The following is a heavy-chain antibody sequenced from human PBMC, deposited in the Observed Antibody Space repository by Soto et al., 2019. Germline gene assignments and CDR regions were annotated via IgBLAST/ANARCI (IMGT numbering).Heavy chain of an antibody. V-gene: IGHV1-24*01. D-gene: IGHD3-9*01. CDR1: GYTLTELS. CDR2: FDPEDGET. CDR3: ATAGPTYDMLTGYYKKDCFDP. Sequence: ASVKVSCKVSGYTLTELSMHWVRQAPGKGLEWMGGFDPEDGETIYAQKFQGRVTMTEDTSTDTAYMELSSLRSEDTAVYYCATAGPTYDMLTGYYKKDCFDPWGQGTLVTVSS. J-gene: IGHJ5*02.